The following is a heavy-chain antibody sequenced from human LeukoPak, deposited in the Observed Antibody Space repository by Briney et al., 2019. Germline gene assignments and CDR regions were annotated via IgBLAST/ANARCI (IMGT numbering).Heavy chain of an antibody. V-gene: IGHV1-69*02. CDR3: ARYPRTTVTRGYYGMDV. Sequence: SVKVSCKASGGTFSSYTISWVRQAPGQGLEWMGRVIPILGIANYAQKFQGRVTITADKSTSTAYMELSSLRSEDTAVYYCARYPRTTVTRGYYGMDVWGQGTTVTVSS. CDR2: VIPILGIA. CDR1: GGTFSSYT. J-gene: IGHJ6*02. D-gene: IGHD4-11*01.